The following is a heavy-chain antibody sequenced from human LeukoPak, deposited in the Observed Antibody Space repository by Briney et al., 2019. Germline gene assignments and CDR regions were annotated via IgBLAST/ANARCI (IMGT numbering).Heavy chain of an antibody. CDR2: IFYSGSS. V-gene: IGHV4-59*01. Sequence: PSETLSLTCTVSGDSLNSYYWSWIRQPPGEGLQWIGYIFYSGSSNYNASLRSRVAISVDTSKNQFSWKLTSVTAADTAVYYCAGRAARFFDYWGQGILVTVSS. J-gene: IGHJ4*02. CDR1: GDSLNSYY. D-gene: IGHD6-25*01. CDR3: AGRAARFFDY.